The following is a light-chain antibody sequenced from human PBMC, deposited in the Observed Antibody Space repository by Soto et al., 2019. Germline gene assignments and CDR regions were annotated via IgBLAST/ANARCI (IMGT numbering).Light chain of an antibody. CDR1: NIGTKS. V-gene: IGLV3-21*02. CDR2: DDS. J-gene: IGLJ2*01. CDR3: HVWDGSSDQVI. Sequence: SYELTQPPSVSVAPGQTARITCGGDNIGTKSVHWNQPKPGQAPVLVVYDDSDRPSGIPERFSGSNSGNTATLTISRVEAGDEAAYYCHVWDGSSDQVIFGGGPKVTVL.